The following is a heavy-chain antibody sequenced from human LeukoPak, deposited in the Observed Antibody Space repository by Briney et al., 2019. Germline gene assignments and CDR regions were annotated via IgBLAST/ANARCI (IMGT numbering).Heavy chain of an antibody. D-gene: IGHD2-15*01. J-gene: IGHJ4*02. CDR3: ARDLWSSGGSGLDY. V-gene: IGHV4-31*03. CDR2: IYYSGST. CDR1: GGSISSGGYY. Sequence: SETLSLTCTVSGGSISSGGYYWSWIRQHPGKGLEWIGYIYYSGSTYYNPSLKSRVTISVDTSKNQFSLKLSSVTAADTAVYYCARDLWSSGGSGLDYWGQGTLVTVSS.